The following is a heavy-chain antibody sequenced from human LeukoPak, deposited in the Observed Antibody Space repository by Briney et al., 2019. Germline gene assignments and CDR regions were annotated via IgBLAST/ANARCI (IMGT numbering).Heavy chain of an antibody. V-gene: IGHV1-2*02. CDR2: NNPNSGGT. Sequence: GASVKVSCKPSGYTFTGYYLHWVRQAPGQGLEWIGWNNPNSGGTSYAQNFQGRVTMTRDTSTSTAYMELRRLRSDDTAVYYCARAGGGYDHGWGAFDIWGQGTMVTVSS. CDR3: ARAGGGYDHGWGAFDI. CDR1: GYTFTGYY. J-gene: IGHJ3*02. D-gene: IGHD5-18*01.